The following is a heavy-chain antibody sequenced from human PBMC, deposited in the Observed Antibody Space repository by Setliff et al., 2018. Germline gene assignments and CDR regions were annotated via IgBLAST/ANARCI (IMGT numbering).Heavy chain of an antibody. D-gene: IGHD2-2*01. CDR3: ARDGPHCVTSSCPGAWFDP. J-gene: IGHJ5*02. CDR1: GGSISSGNYY. Sequence: PSETLSLTCTVSGGSISSGNYYWSWIRQPAGKGLEWIGHIQTSGTTNYNPSLKSRVTISVDTSKNQFSLKLSAVTAADTAVYFCARDGPHCVTSSCPGAWFDPWGQGILVTVSS. CDR2: IQTSGTT. V-gene: IGHV4-61*09.